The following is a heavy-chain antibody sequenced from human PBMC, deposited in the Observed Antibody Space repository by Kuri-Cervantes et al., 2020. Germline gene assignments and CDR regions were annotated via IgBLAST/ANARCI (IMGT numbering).Heavy chain of an antibody. CDR1: GGSFSGYY. V-gene: IGHV4-59*10. D-gene: IGHD3-22*01. J-gene: IGHJ4*02. CDR2: IYTSGST. Sequence: ESLKISCAVYGGSFSGYYRSWIRQPAGKGLEWIGRIYTSGSTNYNPSLKSRVTISVDKSKNQFSLNLSSVTAADTAMYYCASLYYYDTTHWGQGTLVTVSS. CDR3: ASLYYYDTTH.